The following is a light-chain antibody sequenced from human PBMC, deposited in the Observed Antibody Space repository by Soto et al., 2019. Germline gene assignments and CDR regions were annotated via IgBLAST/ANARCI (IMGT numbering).Light chain of an antibody. CDR3: QQYGSSPQT. CDR1: QSVSSSY. CDR2: GAS. V-gene: IGKV3-20*01. J-gene: IGKJ1*01. Sequence: ENVFAPAPGPPSFSPGERATLSFRASQSVSSSYLAWYQQKPGQAPRLLIYGASSRATGIPDRFSGSGSGTDFTLTISRLEPEDFAVYYCQQYGSSPQTFGQGTKVDIK.